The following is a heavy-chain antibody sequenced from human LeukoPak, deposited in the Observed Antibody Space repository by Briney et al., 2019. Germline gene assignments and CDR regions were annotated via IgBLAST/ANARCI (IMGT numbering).Heavy chain of an antibody. CDR1: GFTVSSNY. Sequence: PGGSLRLSCAASGFTVSSNYMSWVRQAPGKGLEWVSVIYSGGSTYYADSVKGRFTISRDNSKNTLYLQMNSLRAEDTAVYYCARDANTHYYDSSGYFIHWGQGTLVTVSS. CDR2: IYSGGST. D-gene: IGHD3-22*01. CDR3: ARDANTHYYDSSGYFIH. J-gene: IGHJ4*02. V-gene: IGHV3-66*01.